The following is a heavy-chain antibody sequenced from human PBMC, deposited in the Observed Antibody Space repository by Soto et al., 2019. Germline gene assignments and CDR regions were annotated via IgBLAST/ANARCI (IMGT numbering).Heavy chain of an antibody. CDR1: GFSFGNYA. Sequence: EVRLLESGGGLVQPGGSLRLSCAASGFSFGNYAMSWVRQAPGKGLEWVSAISGRSDNTYYADSVKGRFTISRDNSKNTLYLQMNSLTVGDTALYYCAKATATGGGAFDICGQGTMVTVSS. CDR3: AKATATGGGAFDI. CDR2: ISGRSDNT. V-gene: IGHV3-23*01. D-gene: IGHD2-8*02. J-gene: IGHJ3*02.